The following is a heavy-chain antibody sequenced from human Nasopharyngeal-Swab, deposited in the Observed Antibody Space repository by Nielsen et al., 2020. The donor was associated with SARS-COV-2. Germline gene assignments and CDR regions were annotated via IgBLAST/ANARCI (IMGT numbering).Heavy chain of an antibody. CDR3: AREVFPAVGHFDY. CDR1: GGTFSSYA. V-gene: IGHV1-69*04. D-gene: IGHD6-19*01. CDR2: IIPILGIA. J-gene: IGHJ4*02. Sequence: SVKVSCKASGGTFSSYAISWVRQAPGQELEWMGRIIPILGIANYAQKFQGRVTITADKSTSTAYMELSSLRSEDTAVYYCAREVFPAVGHFDYWGQGTLVTVSS.